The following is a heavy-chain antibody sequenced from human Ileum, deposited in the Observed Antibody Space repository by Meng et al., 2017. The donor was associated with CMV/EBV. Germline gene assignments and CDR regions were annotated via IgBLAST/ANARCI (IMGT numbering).Heavy chain of an antibody. CDR3: ARDRGSSSWYDAFDI. CDR1: GFTVSSNY. D-gene: IGHD6-13*01. J-gene: IGHJ3*02. V-gene: IGHV3-66*02. CDR2: IYSGGST. Sequence: GESLKISCAASGFTVSSNYMSWVRQAPGKGLEWVSVIYSGGSTYYADSVKGRFIISRDNSKNTLYLQMNSLRAEDTAVYYCARDRGSSSWYDAFDIWGQGTMVTVSS.